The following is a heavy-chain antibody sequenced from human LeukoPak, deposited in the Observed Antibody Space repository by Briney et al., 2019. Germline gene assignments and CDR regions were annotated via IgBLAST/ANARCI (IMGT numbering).Heavy chain of an antibody. CDR1: GGSFSGYY. CDR3: ARTRRQMATIYNYFDY. Sequence: PSETLSLTCAVYGGSFSGYYWSWIRQPPGKGLEWIGEINHSGSTNYNPSLKSRVTISVDTSKNQFSLKLSSVTAADTAVYYCARTRRQMATIYNYFDYWGQGTLVTVSS. V-gene: IGHV4-34*01. D-gene: IGHD5-24*01. J-gene: IGHJ4*02. CDR2: INHSGST.